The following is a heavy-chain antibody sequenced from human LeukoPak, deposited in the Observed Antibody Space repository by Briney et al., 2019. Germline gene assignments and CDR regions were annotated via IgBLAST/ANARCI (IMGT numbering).Heavy chain of an antibody. D-gene: IGHD3-16*01. Sequence: SETLSLTCTVSGGSISGYYWSWIRQPPGKGLEWIGYIYYGGSTNYNPSLKSRVTISVDTSKNQFSLKLNSVTAADTAVYYCARDFVGVLNYWGQGTLVTVSS. CDR1: GGSISGYY. V-gene: IGHV4-59*12. J-gene: IGHJ4*02. CDR3: ARDFVGVLNY. CDR2: IYYGGST.